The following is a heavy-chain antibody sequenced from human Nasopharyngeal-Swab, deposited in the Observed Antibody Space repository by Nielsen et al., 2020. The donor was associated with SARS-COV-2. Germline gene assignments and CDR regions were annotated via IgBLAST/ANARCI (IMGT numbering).Heavy chain of an antibody. Sequence: GESLKISCAASGFTFSSYEMNWVRQAPGKGPEWVSYISSSGSTIYYADSVKGRFTISRDNAKNSLYLQMNSLRAEDTAVYYCARVSSGSPGYGMDVWGQGTTVTVSS. D-gene: IGHD6-19*01. J-gene: IGHJ6*02. CDR3: ARVSSGSPGYGMDV. CDR1: GFTFSSYE. CDR2: ISSSGSTI. V-gene: IGHV3-48*03.